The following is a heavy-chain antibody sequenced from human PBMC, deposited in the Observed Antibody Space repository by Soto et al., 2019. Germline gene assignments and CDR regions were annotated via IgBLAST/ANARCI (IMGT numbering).Heavy chain of an antibody. J-gene: IGHJ5*01. CDR1: GFTFRTFA. CDR3: AKDRPHYCGSNGAYYKVGGDS. CDR2: ITGNGDTS. V-gene: IGHV3-23*01. Sequence: EVQLLESGGGLVQPGGSLRLSCVASGFTFRTFAMSWVRQAPGKGLEWVSSITGNGDTSFSADSVKGRFTVSRDNSKNTLYRQMNSLGADDTALYYCAKDRPHYCGSNGAYYKVGGDSWGQGTLVTVSS. D-gene: IGHD3-10*01.